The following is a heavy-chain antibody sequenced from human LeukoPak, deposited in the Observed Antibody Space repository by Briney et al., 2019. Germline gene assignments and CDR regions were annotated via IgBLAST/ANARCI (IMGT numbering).Heavy chain of an antibody. J-gene: IGHJ4*02. CDR2: INHSGST. Sequence: PSETLSLTCAVYGGSFSGYYWSWIRQPPGKGLEWIGEINHSGSTNYNPSLKSRVTISVDTSKNRFSLKLSSVTAADTAVYYCARVGGYYDSSGYPYDEDKYSFDYWGQGTLVTVSS. V-gene: IGHV4-34*01. D-gene: IGHD3-22*01. CDR1: GGSFSGYY. CDR3: ARVGGYYDSSGYPYDEDKYSFDY.